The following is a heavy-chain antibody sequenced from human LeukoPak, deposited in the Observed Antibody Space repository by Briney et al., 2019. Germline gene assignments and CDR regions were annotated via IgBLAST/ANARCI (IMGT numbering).Heavy chain of an antibody. J-gene: IGHJ3*02. D-gene: IGHD3-9*01. CDR3: ARDRIDYDILTGYDAFDI. V-gene: IGHV4-61*02. CDR1: GGSISSGSYY. Sequence: PSQTLSLTCTVSGGSISSGSYYWSWIRQPAGKGLEWIGRIYTSGSTNYNPSLKSRVTISVDTSKNQFSLKLSSVTAADTAVYYCARDRIDYDILTGYDAFDIWGQGTMVTVSS. CDR2: IYTSGST.